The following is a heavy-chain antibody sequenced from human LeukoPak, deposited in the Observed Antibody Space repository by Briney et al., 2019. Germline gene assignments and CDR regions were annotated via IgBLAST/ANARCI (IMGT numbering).Heavy chain of an antibody. CDR1: GYTFTSYG. D-gene: IGHD6-19*01. CDR2: ISAYNGNT. J-gene: IGHJ4*02. V-gene: IGHV1-18*01. CDR3: ARAHSSGWYYEGGYDY. Sequence: VASVKVSCKASGYTFTSYGISWVRQAPGQGLEWMGWISAYNGNTNYAQKLQGRVTMTTDTSTSTAYMELRSLRSDDTAAYYCARAHSSGWYYEGGYDYWGQGTLVTVSS.